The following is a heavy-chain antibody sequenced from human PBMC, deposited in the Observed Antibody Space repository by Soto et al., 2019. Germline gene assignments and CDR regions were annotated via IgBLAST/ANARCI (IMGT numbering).Heavy chain of an antibody. D-gene: IGHD5-12*01. CDR1: GFTFSRYG. V-gene: IGHV3-30*18. J-gene: IGHJ6*02. CDR2: TSHDGTNK. Sequence: QVQLVESGGGVVQPGRSLRLSCATSGFTFSRYGIHWVRQAPGKGLEWVAVTSHDGTNKYYTDSVKGRFIISRDNSKNTLYLEMNSLRAEDTAVYYCAKETVATIRPTRIYYDYGLDVWGQGTTVSVSS. CDR3: AKETVATIRPTRIYYDYGLDV.